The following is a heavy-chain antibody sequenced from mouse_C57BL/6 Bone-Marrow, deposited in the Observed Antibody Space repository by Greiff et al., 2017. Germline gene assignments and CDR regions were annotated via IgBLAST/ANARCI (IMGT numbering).Heavy chain of an antibody. Sequence: DVQLQESGTVLARPGASVKMSCKTSGYTFTSYWMHWVKQRPGQGLEWIGAIYPGNSDTSYNQTFKGPATLTAVPSDSTAYMAHSNLKNEYAAVYDCTRNRVYYYGNPMAYWGQGTLVTVSA. CDR2: IYPGNSDT. CDR1: GYTFTSYW. D-gene: IGHD1-1*01. CDR3: TRNRVYYYGNPMAY. V-gene: IGHV1-5*01. J-gene: IGHJ3*01.